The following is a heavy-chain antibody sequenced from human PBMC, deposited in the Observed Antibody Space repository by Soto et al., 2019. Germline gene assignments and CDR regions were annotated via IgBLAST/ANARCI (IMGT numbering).Heavy chain of an antibody. D-gene: IGHD3-3*01. Sequence: QVQLQESGPGLVKPSQTLSLPCTFSGGSISSGDYYWSWIRQHPGKGREWIGYIYYSGSTYYNPSLKSRVTISVDTSKNQFSLKLSSVTAADTAVYYCARWWSGSRQGFDPWGQGTLVTVSS. V-gene: IGHV4-31*03. CDR1: GGSISSGDYY. J-gene: IGHJ5*02. CDR3: ARWWSGSRQGFDP. CDR2: IYYSGST.